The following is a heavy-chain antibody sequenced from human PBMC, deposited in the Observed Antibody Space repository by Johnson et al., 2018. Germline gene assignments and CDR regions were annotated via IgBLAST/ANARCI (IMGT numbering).Heavy chain of an antibody. D-gene: IGHD5-12*01. V-gene: IGHV3-23*04. Sequence: VQLVQSGGALVQPGGSLRLSCAASGFTFGTYAMTWVRQAPGKGLEWVSSINDGGDRMFYADSVKGRFTISRDNSKNTLYLQMNDLRAEDTALYYCAYRMAELGQKYFQDWGQGDLVTVSA. J-gene: IGHJ1*01. CDR2: INDGGDRM. CDR3: AYRMAELGQKYFQD. CDR1: GFTFGTYA.